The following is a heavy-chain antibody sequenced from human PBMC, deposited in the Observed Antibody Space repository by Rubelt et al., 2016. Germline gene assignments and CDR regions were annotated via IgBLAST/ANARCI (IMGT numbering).Heavy chain of an antibody. CDR3: AHRGYDGSGSYYDY. J-gene: IGHJ4*02. CDR1: GFSLTTSGGA. D-gene: IGHD3-10*01. Sequence: QITLKESGPTLVKPTQTLTLTCTFSGFSLTTSGGALGWIRQPPGKALEWIAVIYWDDDKRYSPSLRRRLTIIKDTSKNQVALIMTDMDPVDTATYFCAHRGYDGSGSYYDYWGPGSLVTVSS. V-gene: IGHV2-5*02. CDR2: IYWDDDK.